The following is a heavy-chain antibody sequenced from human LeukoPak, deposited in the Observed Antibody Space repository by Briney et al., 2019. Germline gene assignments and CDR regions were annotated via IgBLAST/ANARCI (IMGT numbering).Heavy chain of an antibody. CDR2: ISAYNGNT. V-gene: IGHV1-18*01. CDR1: GYTFTSYG. Sequence: ASVKVSCKASGYTFTSYGISWVRQAPGQGFEWMGWISAYNGNTNYAQKLQGRVTMTTDTSTSTAYMELRSLRSDDTAVYYCARIYCTNGVCRRLFDYWGQGTLVTVSS. D-gene: IGHD2-8*01. J-gene: IGHJ4*02. CDR3: ARIYCTNGVCRRLFDY.